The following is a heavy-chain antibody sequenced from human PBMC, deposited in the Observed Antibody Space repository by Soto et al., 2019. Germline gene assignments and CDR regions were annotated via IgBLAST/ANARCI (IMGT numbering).Heavy chain of an antibody. CDR1: GYTFTSYD. J-gene: IGHJ5*02. CDR3: ARGPIYGSGSYLSDP. V-gene: IGHV1-8*01. D-gene: IGHD3-10*01. Sequence: ASVKVSCKASGYTFTSYDINWVRQATGQGLEYLGWMNPNSGNTAYVQKFQGRVTMTRNTAISTAYMELSSLRSEDTAVYYCARGPIYGSGSYLSDPWGQGTLVTVSS. CDR2: MNPNSGNT.